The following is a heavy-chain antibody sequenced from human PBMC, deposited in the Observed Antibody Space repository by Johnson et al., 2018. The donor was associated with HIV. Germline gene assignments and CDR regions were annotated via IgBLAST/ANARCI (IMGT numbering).Heavy chain of an antibody. CDR1: GFTFSSYG. J-gene: IGHJ3*02. D-gene: IGHD6-13*01. CDR2: ISYDGSNK. Sequence: QVQLVESGGGVVQPGGSLRLSCAASGFTFSSYGMHWVRQAPGKGLEWVAVISYDGSNKYYADSVKGRFTISRDNSKNTLYLQMNSLRAEDTAVYYCARDWSSWYTVDAFDIWGQGTMVTVSS. V-gene: IGHV3-30*19. CDR3: ARDWSSWYTVDAFDI.